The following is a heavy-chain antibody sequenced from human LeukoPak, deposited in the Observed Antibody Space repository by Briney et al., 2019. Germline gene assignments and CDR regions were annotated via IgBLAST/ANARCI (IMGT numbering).Heavy chain of an antibody. V-gene: IGHV4-39*01. CDR1: GGSISSSSYY. CDR3: ARRGSGASLEYYFDL. Sequence: SETLSLTCTVSGGSISSSSYYWGWIRQPPGKGLEWIGSIYYSGSTYYNPSLKSRVTISVDTSKNQFSLKLSSVTAADTAVYYCARRGSGASLEYYFDLWGRGTLVTVSS. D-gene: IGHD1-14*01. J-gene: IGHJ2*01. CDR2: IYYSGST.